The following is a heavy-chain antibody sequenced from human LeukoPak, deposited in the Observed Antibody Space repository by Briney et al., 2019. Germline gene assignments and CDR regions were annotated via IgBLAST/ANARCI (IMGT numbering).Heavy chain of an antibody. CDR1: GFTFSDHY. Sequence: PGGSLRLSCAASGFTFSDHYIDWVRQAPGKGLEWVGRSRDKGNSYTTAYAASVRGRFTISRDDSKNSLYLQMNSLRAEDTAVYYCARAGWYYYGSGSSLCDYWGQGTLVTVSS. V-gene: IGHV3-72*01. CDR3: ARAGWYYYGSGSSLCDY. J-gene: IGHJ4*02. CDR2: SRDKGNSYTT. D-gene: IGHD3-10*01.